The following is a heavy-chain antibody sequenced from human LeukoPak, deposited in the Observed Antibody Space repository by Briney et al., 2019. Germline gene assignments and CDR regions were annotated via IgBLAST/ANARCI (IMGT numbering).Heavy chain of an antibody. V-gene: IGHV3-74*01. Sequence: GGSLRLSCTASGFTFSSYAMHWVRQAPGKGLEWVSRINDAGSATNYVDSVKGRFTISRDNAQNTLYLQMNSLRVDDTAIYYCARDRALSGPGGLKFDPWGQGTLVTVSS. CDR1: GFTFSSYA. CDR3: ARDRALSGPGGLKFDP. D-gene: IGHD3-16*01. J-gene: IGHJ5*02. CDR2: INDAGSAT.